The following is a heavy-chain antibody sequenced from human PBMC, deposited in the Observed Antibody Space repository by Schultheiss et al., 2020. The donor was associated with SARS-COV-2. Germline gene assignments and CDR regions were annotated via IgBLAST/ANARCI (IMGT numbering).Heavy chain of an antibody. CDR3: AGLGLHTVDY. CDR1: GFTFSGYW. J-gene: IGHJ4*02. CDR2: INHNGNQK. D-gene: IGHD6-19*01. Sequence: GESLKISCAASGFTFSGYWMSWVRQAPGKGLECVAYINHNGNQKDYVDSVKGRFTISRDNAKNSLYLQMNSLRAEDTAVYYCAGLGLHTVDYWGQGTQVTVSS. V-gene: IGHV3-7*03.